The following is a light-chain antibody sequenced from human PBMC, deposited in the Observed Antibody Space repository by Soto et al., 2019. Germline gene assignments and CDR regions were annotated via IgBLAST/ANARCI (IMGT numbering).Light chain of an antibody. Sequence: DIQMTQSPSSLSASVGDRVTITCRASQSISSSLNWYQQKPGKAPKLLIYAASSLQSGVPSRFSGSGSGTDFTLILSSLQPEDFATYYCQQSYSTPATFGQGTQLDIK. CDR1: QSISSS. CDR2: AAS. CDR3: QQSYSTPAT. V-gene: IGKV1-39*01. J-gene: IGKJ5*01.